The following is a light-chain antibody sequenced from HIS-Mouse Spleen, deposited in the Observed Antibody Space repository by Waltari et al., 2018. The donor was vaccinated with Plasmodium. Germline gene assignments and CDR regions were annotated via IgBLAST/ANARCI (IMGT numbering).Light chain of an antibody. V-gene: IGKV3-15*01. CDR2: GAS. J-gene: IGKJ3*01. CDR3: QQYNTWSFT. Sequence: EIVMTQSPATLSVSPGGRATLSCRASQSVSSNLAWYQQKPGQAPRLLIYGASTRATGIPARFSGSGSGTEFTLTISGLQSEDCAVYYCQQYNTWSFTFGPGTKVDIK. CDR1: QSVSSN.